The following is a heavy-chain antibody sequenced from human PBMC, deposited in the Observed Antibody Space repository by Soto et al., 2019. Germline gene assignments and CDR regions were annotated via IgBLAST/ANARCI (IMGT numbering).Heavy chain of an antibody. CDR2: INPNGGGT. CDR1: GYTFTAYY. J-gene: IGHJ4*02. CDR3: ARAVHTMIQGVRFRVDQ. Sequence: QVQLVQSGAEMKKPGASVKVSCEASGYTFTAYYIHWVRQAPGQGLEWMGWINPNGGGTKYAQKCQGRVTMTRDTSINTAYMELTRLTSDDTAVYYCARAVHTMIQGVRFRVDQWGQGTLVTVSS. V-gene: IGHV1-2*02. D-gene: IGHD3-10*01.